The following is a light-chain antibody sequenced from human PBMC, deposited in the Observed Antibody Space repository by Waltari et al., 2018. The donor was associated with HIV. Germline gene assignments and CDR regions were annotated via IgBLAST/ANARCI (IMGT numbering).Light chain of an antibody. Sequence: DTQMAKAQSSPSASVGAPVTITCRASQTISTFLNWYQQRPGRAPKLVIYFASSLQSGVPSRFSGSGSGTHFTLTISSLQPEDSATYFCQESYTSTRTFGQGTKVEIK. CDR2: FAS. V-gene: IGKV1-39*01. CDR1: QTISTF. J-gene: IGKJ1*01. CDR3: QESYTSTRT.